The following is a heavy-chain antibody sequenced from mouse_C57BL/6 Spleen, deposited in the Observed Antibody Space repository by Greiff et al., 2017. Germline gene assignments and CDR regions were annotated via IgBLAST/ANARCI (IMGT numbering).Heavy chain of an antibody. V-gene: IGHV1-26*01. Sequence: QSHGKSLEWIGDINPNNGGTSYNQKFKGKATLTVDKSSSTAYMELRSLTSEDSSVYYCARAVYGSFAWFAYWGQGTLVTVSA. J-gene: IGHJ3*01. CDR3: ARAVYGSFAWFAY. D-gene: IGHD1-1*01. CDR2: INPNNGGT.